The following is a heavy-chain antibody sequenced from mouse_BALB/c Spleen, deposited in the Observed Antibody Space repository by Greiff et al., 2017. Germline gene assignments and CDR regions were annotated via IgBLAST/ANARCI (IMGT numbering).Heavy chain of an antibody. CDR2: ISYSGST. D-gene: IGHD1-1*01. CDR1: GYSITSDYA. V-gene: IGHV3-2*02. Sequence: EVQLQQSGPGLVKPSQSLSLTCTVTGYSITSDYAWNWIRQFPGNKLEWMGYISYSGSTSYNPSLKSRISITRDTSKNQFFLQLNSVTTEDTATYYCARTRGITTVVADGYFDVWGQGPRSPSPQ. J-gene: IGHJ1*01. CDR3: ARTRGITTVVADGYFDV.